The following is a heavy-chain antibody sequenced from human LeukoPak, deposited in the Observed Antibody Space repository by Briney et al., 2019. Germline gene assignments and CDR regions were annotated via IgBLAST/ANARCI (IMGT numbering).Heavy chain of an antibody. D-gene: IGHD1-26*01. Sequence: KGLEWVSGISWNSGSIGYADSVKGRFTISRDNAKNSLYLQMNSLRAEDTALYYCSKGSSDYWGQGTLVTVSS. CDR2: ISWNSGSI. V-gene: IGHV3-9*01. CDR3: SKGSSDY. J-gene: IGHJ4*02.